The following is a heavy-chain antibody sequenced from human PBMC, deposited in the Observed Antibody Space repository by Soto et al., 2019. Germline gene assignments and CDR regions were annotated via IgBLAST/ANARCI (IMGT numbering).Heavy chain of an antibody. D-gene: IGHD6-19*01. CDR1: GFNFSSYA. CDR2: ISYDGSNK. J-gene: IGHJ4*02. Sequence: TGGSLRLSSAASGFNFSSYAMHWVRQAPGKGLEWVAVISYDGSNKYYADSVKGRFTISRDNSKNTLYLQMNSLRAEDTAVYYCAREYSSGWSHYFDYWGQGTLVTVSS. V-gene: IGHV3-30-3*01. CDR3: AREYSSGWSHYFDY.